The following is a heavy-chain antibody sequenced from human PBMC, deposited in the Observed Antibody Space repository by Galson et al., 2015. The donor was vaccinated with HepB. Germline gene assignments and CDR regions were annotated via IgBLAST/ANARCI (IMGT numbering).Heavy chain of an antibody. CDR3: AREYSSPGGGVGMDV. CDR1: GYSFTSYW. D-gene: IGHD6-13*01. CDR2: IYPGDSDT. V-gene: IGHV5-51*01. Sequence: QSGAEVKKPGESLKISCKGSGYSFTSYWIGWVRQMPGKGLEWMGIIYPGDSDTRYSPSFQGQVTISADKSISTAYLQWSSLKASDTAMYYCAREYSSPGGGVGMDVWGQGTTVTVSS. J-gene: IGHJ6*02.